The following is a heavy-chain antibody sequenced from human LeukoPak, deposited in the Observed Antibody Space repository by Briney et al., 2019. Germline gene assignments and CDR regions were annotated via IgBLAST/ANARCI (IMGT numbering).Heavy chain of an antibody. CDR3: ARDLAYYYDSSGYNDY. J-gene: IGHJ4*02. CDR2: ISYDGSNK. Sequence: GGSLRLSCAASGFTFSSYAMHWVRQAPGKGLEWVAVISYDGSNKYYADSVKGRFTISRDNSKNTLYLQMNSLRAEDTAVYYCARDLAYYYDSSGYNDYWGQGTLVTVSS. CDR1: GFTFSSYA. V-gene: IGHV3-30-3*01. D-gene: IGHD3-22*01.